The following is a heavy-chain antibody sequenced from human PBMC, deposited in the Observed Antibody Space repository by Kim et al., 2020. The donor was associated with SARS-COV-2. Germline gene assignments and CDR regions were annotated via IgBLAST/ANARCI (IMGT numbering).Heavy chain of an antibody. J-gene: IGHJ4*02. CDR3: ARDEHQAGDY. D-gene: IGHD2-21*01. CDR1: GFTFSSYA. CDR2: TSYDGGHE. V-gene: IGHV3-30*04. Sequence: GGSLRLSCAASGFTFSSYAMHWVRQAPGKGLEWVAVTSYDGGHEDYADSVKGRFTISRDNSRNTLSLQMNSLRPEDTAVYYCARDEHQAGDYWGQGTLVTVSS.